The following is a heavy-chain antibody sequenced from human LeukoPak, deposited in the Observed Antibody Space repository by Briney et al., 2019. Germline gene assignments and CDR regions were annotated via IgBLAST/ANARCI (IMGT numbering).Heavy chain of an antibody. D-gene: IGHD2-21*01. Sequence: GGSLRLSCAASGFNFNSYSMGWVRQAPGKGLEWVANIKQDGSEKDYVDSVKGRFTVSRDNAKNSLYLQMNSLRAEDTAVYYCAKYCGGDCYGMDVWGQGTTVTVSS. CDR3: AKYCGGDCYGMDV. CDR2: IKQDGSEK. J-gene: IGHJ6*02. CDR1: GFNFNSYS. V-gene: IGHV3-7*01.